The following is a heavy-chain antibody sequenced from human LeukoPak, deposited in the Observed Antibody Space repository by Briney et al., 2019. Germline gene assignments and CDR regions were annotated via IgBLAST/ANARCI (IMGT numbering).Heavy chain of an antibody. Sequence: SETLSLTCTVSGGSISSYYWSWIRQPPGKGLEWIGYIHYSGSTNYNPSLKSRVIISVDTSKNQFSLKLNSVTAADTAIYYCARHDYGATRDYWGKGTPVTVSS. J-gene: IGHJ4*02. CDR3: ARHDYGATRDY. V-gene: IGHV4-59*01. CDR2: IHYSGST. D-gene: IGHD4-17*01. CDR1: GGSISSYY.